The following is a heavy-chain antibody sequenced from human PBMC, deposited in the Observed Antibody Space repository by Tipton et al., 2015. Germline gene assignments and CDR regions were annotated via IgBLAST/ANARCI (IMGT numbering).Heavy chain of an antibody. Sequence: TLSLTCTVSGGSISVSYWSWIRQPPGKGLEWIGYISDNGNTNYSPSLKSRVTMSVDTPKNHFSLRLNSVTAADTAVYYCARLHYEIVTGHLRSPYHYGLDVWGHGTSVTVSS. J-gene: IGHJ6*02. CDR1: GGSISVSY. CDR2: ISDNGNT. CDR3: ARLHYEIVTGHLRSPYHYGLDV. D-gene: IGHD3-9*01. V-gene: IGHV4-59*01.